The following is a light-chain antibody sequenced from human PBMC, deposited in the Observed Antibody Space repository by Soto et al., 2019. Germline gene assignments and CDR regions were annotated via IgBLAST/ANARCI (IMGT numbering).Light chain of an antibody. V-gene: IGKV1-17*01. CDR3: LQDNSYPQT. CDR1: QGIRDA. Sequence: DIQMTQSPSSLSASVGDRVTITCRASQGIRDALGWYQQTPGKAPKRVLYAASSLQSGVPSRFSGSVSGTEFILTNSSLHPEDFETYYLLQDNSYPQTFRQGTKVEIK. J-gene: IGKJ1*01. CDR2: AAS.